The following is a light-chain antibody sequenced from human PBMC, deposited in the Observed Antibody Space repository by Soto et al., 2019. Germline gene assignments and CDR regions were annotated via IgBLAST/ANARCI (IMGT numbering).Light chain of an antibody. V-gene: IGKV3-11*01. CDR3: HQRQSSPRT. CDR1: QYINTR. Sequence: LLTQSPSTLASFPGDRVPLSCRASQYINTRLAWYQHRPGQAPRLLIYQTSIRTAGIPARFSASGTGTDFTLTISDVQPEDFEVYYCHQRQSSPRTFGQGTKVDIK. J-gene: IGKJ1*01. CDR2: QTS.